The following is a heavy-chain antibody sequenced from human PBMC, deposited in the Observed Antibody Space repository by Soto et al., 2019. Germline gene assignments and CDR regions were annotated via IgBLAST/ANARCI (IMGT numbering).Heavy chain of an antibody. CDR1: GYTFTSYA. J-gene: IGHJ4*02. V-gene: IGHV1-3*05. Sequence: QVQLVQSGAEEKKPGASVKVSCKASGYTFTSYAMHWVRQAPGQRLEWMGWINAGNGNTKYSQKFQGRVTITRDTSASTASMGMRSLRPEDTAVYYCARGIKLPPPPDSWGQGTLVSVPS. D-gene: IGHD1-20*01. CDR3: ARGIKLPPPPDS. CDR2: INAGNGNT.